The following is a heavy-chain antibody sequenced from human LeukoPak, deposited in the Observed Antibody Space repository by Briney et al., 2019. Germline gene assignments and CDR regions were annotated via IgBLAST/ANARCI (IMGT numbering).Heavy chain of an antibody. Sequence: PGGSLRLSCAASGFIFSSYSMNWVRQAPGQGLEWVSYTSSSSSTIYYADSVKGRFTISRDSAKNSVYLQMNSLRDEDTAVYYCARRAVTGSNYFDYWGQGSLVTVSS. CDR2: TSSSSSTI. CDR1: GFIFSSYS. J-gene: IGHJ4*02. CDR3: ARRAVTGSNYFDY. V-gene: IGHV3-48*02. D-gene: IGHD6-19*01.